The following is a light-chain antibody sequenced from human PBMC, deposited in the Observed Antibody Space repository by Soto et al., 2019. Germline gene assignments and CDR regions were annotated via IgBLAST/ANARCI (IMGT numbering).Light chain of an antibody. CDR2: GAS. J-gene: IGKJ1*01. Sequence: EIVLTQSPDTLSLSPGDRATLPCRASQSVSSNLAWYQQKPGQAPRLLIYGASTRATGIPARFSGSGSGTDFTLTISSLQPEDFATYYCQQSYSTPWTFGQGTKVDIK. CDR3: QQSYSTPWT. CDR1: QSVSSN. V-gene: IGKV3-15*01.